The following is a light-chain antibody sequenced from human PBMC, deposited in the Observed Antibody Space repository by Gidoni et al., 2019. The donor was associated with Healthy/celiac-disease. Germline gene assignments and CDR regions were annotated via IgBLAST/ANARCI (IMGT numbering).Light chain of an antibody. CDR3: QHGYSTPIT. J-gene: IGKJ5*01. CDR2: AAS. Sequence: DIQMTQSPSSLSASVGDRVTITCRAIQSTSSYLYWYQQKPGKAPKLLIYAASSFQRGVPSRFSSGGSRTYFTLTISSLQPEDFATYYYQHGYSTPITFGQGTQLEIK. CDR1: QSTSSY. V-gene: IGKV1-39*01.